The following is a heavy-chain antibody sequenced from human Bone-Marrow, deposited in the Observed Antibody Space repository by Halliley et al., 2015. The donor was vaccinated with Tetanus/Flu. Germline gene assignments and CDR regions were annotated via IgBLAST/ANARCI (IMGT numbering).Heavy chain of an antibody. J-gene: IGHJ4*02. CDR2: MHYSGSP. Sequence: MHYSGSPYYNPSLSSRVPISVDTSKNQFSLRLSSVAAADTAVYYCARSDYCTNGVCYYGFDYWGQGTLVTVSS. D-gene: IGHD2-8*01. V-gene: IGHV4-39*01. CDR3: ARSDYCTNGVCYYGFDY.